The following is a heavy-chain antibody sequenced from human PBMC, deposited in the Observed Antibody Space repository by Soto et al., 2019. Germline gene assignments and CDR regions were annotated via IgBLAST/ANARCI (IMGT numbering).Heavy chain of an antibody. CDR3: AREGIAAADPDY. J-gene: IGHJ4*02. CDR2: IYYSGST. V-gene: IGHV4-61*01. D-gene: IGHD6-13*01. Sequence: PSETLSLTCTVSGGSVSSGSYYWSWIRQPPGKGLEWIGYIYYSGSTNYNPSLKSRVTISVDTSKNQFSLKLSSVTAADTAVYYCAREGIAAADPDYWGQGTLVTVSS. CDR1: GGSVSSGSYY.